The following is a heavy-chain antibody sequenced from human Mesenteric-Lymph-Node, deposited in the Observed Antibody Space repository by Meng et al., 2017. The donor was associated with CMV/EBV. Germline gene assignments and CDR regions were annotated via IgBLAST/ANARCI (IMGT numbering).Heavy chain of an antibody. CDR1: GGSISSYY. CDR2: THYSGNT. J-gene: IGHJ4*02. CDR3: ARQYSSSSDYFDY. D-gene: IGHD6-6*01. V-gene: IGHV4-59*04. Sequence: SETLSLTCSVSGGSISSYYWSWIRQPPGKGLEWIGSTHYSGNTFYNPSLKNRVTISADTSKSQFSLKLSSVTAADTAVYYCARQYSSSSDYFDYWGQGTLVTVSS.